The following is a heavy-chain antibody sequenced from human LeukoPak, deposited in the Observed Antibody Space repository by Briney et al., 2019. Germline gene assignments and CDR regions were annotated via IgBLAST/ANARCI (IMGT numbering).Heavy chain of an antibody. Sequence: SETLSLTCTVSGGSISTYYWSWIRQPPGKRLEWIGYIYYSGNTNYNPSLKSRVTISIDTSKNQFSLKVNSVTAADTAVYYCARDRNRLYGMDVWGKGTTVTVSS. V-gene: IGHV4-59*01. CDR2: IYYSGNT. J-gene: IGHJ6*04. CDR1: GGSISTYY. CDR3: ARDRNRLYGMDV. D-gene: IGHD1-14*01.